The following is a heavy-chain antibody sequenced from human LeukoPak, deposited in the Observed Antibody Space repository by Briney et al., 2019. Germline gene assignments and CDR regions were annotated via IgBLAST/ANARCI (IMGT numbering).Heavy chain of an antibody. CDR3: ARDDWAYSSSWYDFDS. V-gene: IGHV3-23*01. D-gene: IGHD6-13*01. Sequence: GGSLRLSCAVCVLSSSVYVTRFGSQAPGKGLEWVSGVSGNGANTWYADSVKGRFTISRDNSKNTMKLQMNSLSAEDTALYYFARDDWAYSSSWYDFDSWGQGTLVTVSS. J-gene: IGHJ4*02. CDR1: VLSSSVYV. CDR2: VSGNGANT.